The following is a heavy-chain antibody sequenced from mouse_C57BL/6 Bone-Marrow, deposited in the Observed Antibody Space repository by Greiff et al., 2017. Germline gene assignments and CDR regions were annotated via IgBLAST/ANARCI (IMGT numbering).Heavy chain of an antibody. V-gene: IGHV1-81*01. CDR3: ARGTTVVARENWYFDV. CDR2: IYPRSGNT. J-gene: IGHJ1*03. Sequence: QVQLQQSGAELARPGASVKLSCKASGYTFTSYGISWVKQRTGQGLEWIGEIYPRSGNTYYNEKFKGKATLTADKSSSTAYMELRSLTSEDSAVYFCARGTTVVARENWYFDVWGTGTTVTVSS. D-gene: IGHD1-1*01. CDR1: GYTFTSYG.